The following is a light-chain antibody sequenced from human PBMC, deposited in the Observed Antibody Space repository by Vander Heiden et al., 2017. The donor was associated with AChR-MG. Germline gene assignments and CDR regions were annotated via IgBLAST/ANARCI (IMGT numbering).Light chain of an antibody. Sequence: EIVLTQSPGTLSLSPGERATLSCRASQSVSSYLAWFQQKPGQAPRLLIYDASNSATAIPARFSGSGSGTDFTLTISSLEPEDFAVYYCHQRWNWARTFGQGTKVEIK. J-gene: IGKJ1*01. V-gene: IGKV3-11*01. CDR1: QSVSSY. CDR3: HQRWNWART. CDR2: DAS.